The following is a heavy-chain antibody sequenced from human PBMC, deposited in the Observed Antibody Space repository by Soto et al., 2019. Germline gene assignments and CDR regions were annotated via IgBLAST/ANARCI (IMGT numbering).Heavy chain of an antibody. Sequence: SETLSLTCTVSGGSISSGDYYWTWIRQPPGKGLEWIGYIYYSGSTYYNPSLKSRVTISMDTSKNQFSLKLSSVTAADTAVYYCARKYSSSWYDYWGQGTLVTVSS. CDR2: IYYSGST. V-gene: IGHV4-30-4*01. J-gene: IGHJ4*02. CDR1: GGSISSGDYY. CDR3: ARKYSSSWYDY. D-gene: IGHD6-13*01.